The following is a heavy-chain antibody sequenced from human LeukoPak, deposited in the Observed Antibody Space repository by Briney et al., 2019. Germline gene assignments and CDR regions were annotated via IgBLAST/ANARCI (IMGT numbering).Heavy chain of an antibody. CDR2: IKDDGSEK. Sequence: GGSLRLSCAASGFTFSSYWMSWVRQAPGKGLEWVANIKDDGSEKYYVDSVKGRFTISRDDAKNSLYLQMNSLRAEDTAVYYCARTSRINMVLDPWGQGTLVTVSS. V-gene: IGHV3-7*03. CDR1: GFTFSSYW. D-gene: IGHD3-10*01. J-gene: IGHJ5*02. CDR3: ARTSRINMVLDP.